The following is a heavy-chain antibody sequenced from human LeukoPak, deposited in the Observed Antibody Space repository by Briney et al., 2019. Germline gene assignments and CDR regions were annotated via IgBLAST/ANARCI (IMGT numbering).Heavy chain of an antibody. D-gene: IGHD3-16*02. CDR1: GVTFSSYG. Sequence: TGGSLRLSCAASGVTFSSYGMSWVRQAPGKGLEWVSAISGSGGSTYYADSVKGRFTISRDNSKNTLYLQMNSLRAEDTAVYYCAKDLDSMITFGGVIGTDFDYWGQGTLVTVSS. CDR3: AKDLDSMITFGGVIGTDFDY. J-gene: IGHJ4*02. V-gene: IGHV3-23*01. CDR2: ISGSGGST.